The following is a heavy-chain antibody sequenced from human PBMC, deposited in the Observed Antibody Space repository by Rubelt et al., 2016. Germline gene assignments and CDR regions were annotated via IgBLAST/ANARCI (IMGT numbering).Heavy chain of an antibody. CDR3: ATRYCGGGSCYFYPEYHLDY. D-gene: IGHD2-15*01. CDR2: INKSGNT. J-gene: IGHJ4*02. Sequence: QVQLQQWGAGLFRPSQTLSLTCGVYGGSFSNYYWTWIRQPPGKGLEWIGDINKSGNTDYNPSLKVRVTIVVDTYKNQCSLKLSSVTAADTAVYYCATRYCGGGSCYFYPEYHLDYWGQGTLVTVSS. CDR1: GGSFSNYY. V-gene: IGHV4-34*01.